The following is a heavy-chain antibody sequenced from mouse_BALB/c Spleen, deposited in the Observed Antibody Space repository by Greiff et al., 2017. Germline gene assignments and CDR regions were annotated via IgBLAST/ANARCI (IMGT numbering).Heavy chain of an antibody. J-gene: IGHJ4*01. CDR2: IDPANGNT. V-gene: IGHV14-3*02. D-gene: IGHD2-14*01. CDR3: ARLYRYDSMDY. CDR1: GFNIKDTY. Sequence: EVMLVESGAELVKPGASVKLSCTASGFNIKDTYMHWVKQRPEQGLEWIGRIDPANGNTKYDPKFQGKATITADTSSNTAYLQLSSLTSEDTAVYYCARLYRYDSMDYWGQGTSVTVSS.